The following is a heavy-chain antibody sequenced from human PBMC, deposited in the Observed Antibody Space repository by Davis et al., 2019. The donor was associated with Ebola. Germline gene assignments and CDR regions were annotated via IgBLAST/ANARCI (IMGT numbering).Heavy chain of an antibody. Sequence: ASVKVSCKASGYTFTGYYMHWVRQAPGQGLEWMGWINPNSGGTNYAQKFQGWVTMTRDTSISTACMELSRLRSDDTAVYYCARDRATVEVGAHDFDYWGQGTLVTVSS. J-gene: IGHJ4*02. D-gene: IGHD1-26*01. CDR3: ARDRATVEVGAHDFDY. V-gene: IGHV1-2*04. CDR1: GYTFTGYY. CDR2: INPNSGGT.